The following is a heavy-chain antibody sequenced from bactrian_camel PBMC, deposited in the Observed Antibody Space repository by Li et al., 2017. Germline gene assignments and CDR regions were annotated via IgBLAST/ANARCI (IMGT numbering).Heavy chain of an antibody. Sequence: HVQLVESGGGSVQAGGSLKLSCAASGDMFNFDDCGLSWYRQPSGKERELVSTISSDGGAVYADSVKGRFTASRDNAKHTLFLRMNSLKDEDTAMYYCASDDFCEAVQSPLEPTRYRHWGQGTQVTVS. CDR3: ASDDFCEAVQSPLEPTRYRH. V-gene: IGHV3S53*01. D-gene: IGHD1*01. CDR1: GDMFNFDD. CDR2: ISSDGGA. J-gene: IGHJ4*01.